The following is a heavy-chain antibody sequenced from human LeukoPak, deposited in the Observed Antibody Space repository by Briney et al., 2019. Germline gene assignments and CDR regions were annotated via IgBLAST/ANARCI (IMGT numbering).Heavy chain of an antibody. CDR1: GYTFTSYG. CDR2: ISANNGRT. J-gene: IGHJ5*02. Sequence: APVKVSCKASGYTFTSYGISWVRQAPGQGLEWMGWISANNGRTKYAQNLQGRVSMTTDTSTNTAYMELRSLRSDDTAVYYCARGYMTTIIEWFDPWGQGTPVIVSS. D-gene: IGHD4-17*01. CDR3: ARGYMTTIIEWFDP. V-gene: IGHV1-18*01.